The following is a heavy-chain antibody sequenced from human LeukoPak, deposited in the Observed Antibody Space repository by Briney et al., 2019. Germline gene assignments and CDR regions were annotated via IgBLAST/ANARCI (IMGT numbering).Heavy chain of an antibody. CDR3: AKDDYGGNSGMIDY. D-gene: IGHD4-23*01. CDR2: ISGSGGST. CDR1: GFTFSSYA. V-gene: IGHV3-23*01. Sequence: GGPLRLSCAASGFTFSSYAMSWVRQAPGKGLEWVSAISGSGGSTYYADSVKGRFTISRDNSKTTLYLQMNSLRAEDTAVYYCAKDDYGGNSGMIDYWGQGTLVTVSS. J-gene: IGHJ4*02.